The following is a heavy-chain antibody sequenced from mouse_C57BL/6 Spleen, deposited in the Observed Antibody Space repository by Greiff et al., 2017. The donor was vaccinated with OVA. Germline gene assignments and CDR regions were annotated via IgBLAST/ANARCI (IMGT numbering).Heavy chain of an antibody. CDR1: GFTFSDYY. V-gene: IGHV5-16*01. D-gene: IGHD1-1*01. CDR2: INYDGSST. J-gene: IGHJ1*03. Sequence: EVKLMESEGGLVQPGSSMKLSCTASGFTFSDYYMAWVRQVPEKGLEWVANINYDGSSTYYLDSLKSRFIISRDNAKNILYLQMSSLKSEDTATYYCARDHGTTVHWYFDVWGTGTTVTVSS. CDR3: ARDHGTTVHWYFDV.